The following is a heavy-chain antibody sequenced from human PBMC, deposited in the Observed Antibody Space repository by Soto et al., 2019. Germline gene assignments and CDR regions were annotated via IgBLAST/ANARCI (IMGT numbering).Heavy chain of an antibody. J-gene: IGHJ6*02. V-gene: IGHV3-72*01. CDR1: GFTFSDHY. Sequence: EVQLVESGGGLVKPGGSLRLSCAASGFTFSDHYMDWVRQAPGKGLEWVGRTRNKANSYTTEYAASVKGRFTISRDDSKNSLYLQMNSLNTVDTAVYYCARALNGNYYYYGMDVWGQGTTVTVSS. CDR3: ARALNGNYYYYGMDV. CDR2: TRNKANSYTT. D-gene: IGHD1-1*01.